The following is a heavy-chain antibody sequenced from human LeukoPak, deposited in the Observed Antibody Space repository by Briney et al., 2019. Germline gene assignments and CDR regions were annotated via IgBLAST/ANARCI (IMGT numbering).Heavy chain of an antibody. CDR3: ARLPTDSSSDHY. CDR1: GGSISGSY. Sequence: PSETLSLTCTVSGGSISGSYWSWIRQPPGKGLEWMGYIYYSGTTNYNPSLKSRVTISVDTSKNQFSLQLSSVTAADTAVYYCARLPTDSSSDHYWGQGTLVTVSS. CDR2: IYYSGTT. V-gene: IGHV4-59*08. J-gene: IGHJ4*02. D-gene: IGHD6-6*01.